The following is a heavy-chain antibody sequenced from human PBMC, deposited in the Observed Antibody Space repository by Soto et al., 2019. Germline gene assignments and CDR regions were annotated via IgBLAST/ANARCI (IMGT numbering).Heavy chain of an antibody. CDR3: AREDYGSGSFDY. J-gene: IGHJ4*02. CDR2: ISYDGSNK. D-gene: IGHD3-10*01. CDR1: GFTFSSYG. V-gene: IGHV3-30*03. Sequence: PGGSLRLSCAASGFTFSSYGMHWVRQAPGKGLEWVAVISYDGSNKYYADSVKGRFTISRDNSKNTLYLQMNSLRAEDTAVYYCAREDYGSGSFDYWGQGTLVTVSS.